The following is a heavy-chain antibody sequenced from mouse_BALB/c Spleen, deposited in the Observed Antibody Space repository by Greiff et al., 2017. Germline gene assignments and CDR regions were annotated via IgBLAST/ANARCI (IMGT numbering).Heavy chain of an antibody. Sequence: VQLQQSGAELVRPGTSVKVSCKASGYAFTNYLIEWVKQRPGQGLEWIGVINPGSGGTNYNEKFKGKATLTADKSSSTAYMQLSSLTSDDSAVYFCAGGSSYNYAMDYWGQGTSVTVSS. D-gene: IGHD1-1*01. J-gene: IGHJ4*01. CDR3: AGGSSYNYAMDY. V-gene: IGHV1-54*01. CDR2: INPGSGGT. CDR1: GYAFTNYL.